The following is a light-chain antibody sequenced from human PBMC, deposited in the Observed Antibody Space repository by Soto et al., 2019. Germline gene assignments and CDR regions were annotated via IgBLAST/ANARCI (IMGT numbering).Light chain of an antibody. V-gene: IGKV3-15*01. CDR1: QSVSSN. CDR2: GAS. J-gene: IGKJ1*01. Sequence: EIVMTQSPATLSVSPGERATISCRASQSVSSNLAWYQQKPGQAPRLLIYGASTRATGIPARFSGSGSGTEFTLTISSMQSEDFAVYYCQEYNNWPPLFGQGTKVDI. CDR3: QEYNNWPPL.